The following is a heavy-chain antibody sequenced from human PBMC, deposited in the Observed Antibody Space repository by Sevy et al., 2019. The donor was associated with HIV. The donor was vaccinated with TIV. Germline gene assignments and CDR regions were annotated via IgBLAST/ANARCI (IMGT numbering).Heavy chain of an antibody. Sequence: GGSLRLSCAASGFTFSNYWMHWVRQAPGKGLVWVSRINSDGIRTTYADSVKGRFTISRDNAKNTLYLQMNSLRAEDTAVYYCTRRNLPSPSGGSDYWGQGTLVTVSS. V-gene: IGHV3-74*01. CDR3: TRRNLPSPSGGSDY. CDR1: GFTFSNYW. D-gene: IGHD1-26*01. J-gene: IGHJ4*02. CDR2: INSDGIRT.